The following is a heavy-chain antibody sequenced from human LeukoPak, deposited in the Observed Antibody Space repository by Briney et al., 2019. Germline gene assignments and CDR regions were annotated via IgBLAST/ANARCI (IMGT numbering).Heavy chain of an antibody. CDR1: GYTFTSYG. D-gene: IGHD5-24*01. Sequence: EASVKVSCKASGYTFTSYGISWVRQAPGQGLEWMGWISAYNGNTNYAQKLQGRVTMTTDTSTSTAYMELRSLRSDDTAVYYCARDIRDGYNYADWFDPWGQGTLVTVSS. CDR2: ISAYNGNT. J-gene: IGHJ5*02. V-gene: IGHV1-18*01. CDR3: ARDIRDGYNYADWFDP.